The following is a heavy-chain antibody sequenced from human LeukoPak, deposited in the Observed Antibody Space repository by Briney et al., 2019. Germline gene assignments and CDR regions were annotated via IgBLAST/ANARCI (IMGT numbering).Heavy chain of an antibody. V-gene: IGHV1-69*04. Sequence: SVKVSCKASGGSFSNYAFSWVRQAPGQGLEWMGRITPIVDIATYIQKFQGRVTITANKFTSTAYMELSSLTSEDTAVYYCTSGLGFCSGSDCTNLVKDYHYGMNVWGQGTTVTVSS. CDR1: GGSFSNYA. J-gene: IGHJ6*02. CDR3: TSGLGFCSGSDCTNLVKDYHYGMNV. CDR2: ITPIVDIA. D-gene: IGHD2-15*01.